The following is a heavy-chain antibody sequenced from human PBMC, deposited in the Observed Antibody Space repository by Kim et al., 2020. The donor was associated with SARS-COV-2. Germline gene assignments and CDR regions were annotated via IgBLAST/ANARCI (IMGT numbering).Heavy chain of an antibody. CDR2: IQADGREK. Sequence: GGSLRLSCAAAGFSISNYWMTWVRQAPEKGLEWVANIQADGREKKYVDSVNGRFAVSRDNAKNSLYLEMNSLRAEDTAIYYCARLAAYRIDGVWHDLLDYWGQGTLVTVPS. V-gene: IGHV3-7*01. J-gene: IGHJ4*02. CDR3: ARLAAYRIDGVWHDLLDY. CDR1: GFSISNYW. D-gene: IGHD2-8*01.